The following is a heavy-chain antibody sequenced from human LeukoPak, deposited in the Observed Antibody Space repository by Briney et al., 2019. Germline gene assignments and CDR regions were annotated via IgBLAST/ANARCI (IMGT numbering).Heavy chain of an antibody. CDR1: GFTFNIYA. D-gene: IGHD6-19*01. Sequence: PGGSLRLSCAASGFTFNIYAMSWVRQAPGKGLEWVSGISGRGSSTYYADSVKGRFTISRDNSKSTLYLQMNSLRVEDTAVYYCAKDGEQWLASGPFCLWGQGTLVTVSS. CDR2: ISGRGSST. J-gene: IGHJ4*02. CDR3: AKDGEQWLASGPFCL. V-gene: IGHV3-23*01.